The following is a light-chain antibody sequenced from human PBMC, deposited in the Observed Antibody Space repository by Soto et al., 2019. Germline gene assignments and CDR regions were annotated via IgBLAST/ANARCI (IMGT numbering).Light chain of an antibody. CDR3: QQLNSDPYT. Sequence: DIQLTQSPSFLSASVGDTVTITCRASQAISSYFAWYQQKPGKAPQLLIYATSTLRSGVPSRFSGKRSGTEFTLTISSLQPGDFATYHCQQLNSDPYTFGQGTKVDIK. J-gene: IGKJ2*01. V-gene: IGKV1-9*01. CDR1: QAISSY. CDR2: ATS.